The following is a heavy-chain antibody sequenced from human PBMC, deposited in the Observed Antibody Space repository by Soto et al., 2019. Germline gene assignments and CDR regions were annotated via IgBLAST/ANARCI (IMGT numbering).Heavy chain of an antibody. CDR3: ARVPLRYSSSHNFDS. D-gene: IGHD6-19*01. CDR2: IYNTETF. CDR1: GGTMSDGGYS. Sequence: SETLSLTCSVSGGTMSDGGYSWSWVRQPPGKGLEWIGFIYNTETFNYNPSLKSRVTLSVDASKHQFSLKLSSVTAADTAVYYCARVPLRYSSSHNFDSWGQGALVTVSS. J-gene: IGHJ4*02. V-gene: IGHV4-61*08.